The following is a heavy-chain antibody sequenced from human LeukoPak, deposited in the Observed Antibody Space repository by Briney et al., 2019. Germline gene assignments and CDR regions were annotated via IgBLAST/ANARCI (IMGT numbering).Heavy chain of an antibody. CDR3: ARGKTIRVADPFDY. CDR2: ISTYTGTP. CDR1: GYTFTNYG. Sequence: ASVKVSCKASGYTFTNYGISWVRQAPGQGLEWMGWISTYTGTPHYAQKLQGRVTMTTDTSTNTAYMDLRSLRSDDTAVYYCARGKTIRVADPFDYWGQGTLVTVSS. D-gene: IGHD6-19*01. J-gene: IGHJ4*02. V-gene: IGHV1-18*01.